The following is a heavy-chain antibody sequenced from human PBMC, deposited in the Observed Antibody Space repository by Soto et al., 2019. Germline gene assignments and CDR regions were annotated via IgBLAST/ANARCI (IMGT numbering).Heavy chain of an antibody. V-gene: IGHV5-51*03. CDR2: IYPGDSDT. D-gene: IGHD3-16*02. Sequence: EVQLVQSGAEVKKPGESLQISCKGSGYSSTSYWIGWVRQMPGKGLEWMGIIYPGDSDTRYSPSFQGQVTISADKSISTAYLQWSSLKASDTAMYYCASLPHLGELSLVGAFDIWGQGTMVTVSS. J-gene: IGHJ3*02. CDR1: GYSSTSYW. CDR3: ASLPHLGELSLVGAFDI.